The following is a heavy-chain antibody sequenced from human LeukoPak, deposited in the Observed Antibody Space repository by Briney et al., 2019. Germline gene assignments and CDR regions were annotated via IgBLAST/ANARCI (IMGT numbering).Heavy chain of an antibody. CDR2: IRGSGRDS. V-gene: IGHV3-23*01. Sequence: AGGSLRLSCAASRFTFSNYAMSWVRQAPGKGLVWVSSIRGSGRDSYYADPVKGRFTTSRDNSKNILYLQMNSLRVDDAAVYYCARSGTPDSLDMYFDLWGQGTLVTVSS. CDR3: ARSGTPDSLDMYFDL. CDR1: RFTFSNYA. J-gene: IGHJ4*02. D-gene: IGHD2-15*01.